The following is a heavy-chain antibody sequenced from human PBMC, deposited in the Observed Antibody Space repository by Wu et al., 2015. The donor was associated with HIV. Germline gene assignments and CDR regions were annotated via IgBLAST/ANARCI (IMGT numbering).Heavy chain of an antibody. J-gene: IGHJ6*03. CDR3: ARNMGLTYYYYYYYMDV. D-gene: IGHD3/OR15-3a*01. Sequence: QVQLVQSGAEMKKPGASVTVPCKASGYTFTGYYMHWVRQAPGQGLEWMGWINPNSGGTNYAQKFQGRVTMTRDTSISTAYMELSRLRSDDTAVYYCARNMGLTYYYYYYYMDVWGKGTTVTVSS. CDR2: INPNSGGT. CDR1: GYTFTGYY. V-gene: IGHV1-2*02.